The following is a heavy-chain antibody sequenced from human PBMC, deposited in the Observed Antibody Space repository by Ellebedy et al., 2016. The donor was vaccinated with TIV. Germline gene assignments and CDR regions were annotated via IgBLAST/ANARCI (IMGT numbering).Heavy chain of an antibody. CDR2: MDPSGNT. J-gene: IGHJ4*02. CDR3: ARTSGYGSPLEY. D-gene: IGHD5-12*01. Sequence: AASVKVSCKVSGYSFTGYSMDWARQATGQGLEWMGWMDPSGNTGFAQKFQGRVTVTRNTARNTAYMELSSLRSEDTAIYYCARTSGYGSPLEYWGQGTLVTVSS. CDR1: GYSFTGYS. V-gene: IGHV1-8*01.